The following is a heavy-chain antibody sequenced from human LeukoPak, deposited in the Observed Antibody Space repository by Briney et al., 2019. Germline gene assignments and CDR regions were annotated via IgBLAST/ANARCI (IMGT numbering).Heavy chain of an antibody. D-gene: IGHD4-17*01. CDR3: ARLPDYGDYGYYYYGMDV. J-gene: IGHJ6*02. CDR1: GFTFSSYS. Sequence: GGSLRLSCAASGFTFSSYSMNWVRQAPGKGLKWVSYISSSSSTIYYADSVKGRFTISRGNAKNSLYLQMNSLRAEDTAVYYCARLPDYGDYGYYYYGMDVWGQGTTVTVSS. CDR2: ISSSSSTI. V-gene: IGHV3-48*04.